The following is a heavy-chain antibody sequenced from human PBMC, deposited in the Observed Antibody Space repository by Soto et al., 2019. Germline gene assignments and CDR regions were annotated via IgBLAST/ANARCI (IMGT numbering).Heavy chain of an antibody. CDR2: IFYSGNT. J-gene: IGHJ4*02. Sequence: PSETLSLTCTVSGDSISSGNNYWSWIRQPPGKGLEWIGYIFYSGNTYYTPSLKSRVTISVDTSKNQFSLKLSSVTAADTAVYYCARGPGYDYWGQGTLVTVSS. V-gene: IGHV4-30-4*01. CDR3: ARGPGYDY. CDR1: GDSISSGNNY. D-gene: IGHD2-15*01.